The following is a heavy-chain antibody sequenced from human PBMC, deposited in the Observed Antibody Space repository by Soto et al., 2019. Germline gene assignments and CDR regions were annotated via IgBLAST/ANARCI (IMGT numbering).Heavy chain of an antibody. J-gene: IGHJ4*02. V-gene: IGHV1-69*01. Sequence: QVQLVQSGAEVKKPGSSVTVSCKASGGTFSSYAISWVRQAPGQGLEWMGGIIPIFGTANYAQQFEGRVTITAADSTSKAYMELSSLRSEDTAVYYCASGDDSSGYYDELGYWGQGTLVAVAS. CDR1: GGTFSSYA. CDR2: IIPIFGTA. D-gene: IGHD3-22*01. CDR3: ASGDDSSGYYDELGY.